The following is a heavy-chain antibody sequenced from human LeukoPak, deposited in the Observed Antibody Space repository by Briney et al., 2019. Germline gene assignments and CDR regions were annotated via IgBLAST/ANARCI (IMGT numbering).Heavy chain of an antibody. V-gene: IGHV3-66*02. D-gene: IGHD2-21*01. CDR2: IYSGGST. J-gene: IGHJ6*03. Sequence: GGSLRLSCAASGFTVSSNYMSWVRQAPGKGLEWVSVIYSGGSTYYADSVKGRFTISRDNSKNTLYLQMSSLRAEDTAVYYCASHIYYYYYMDVWGKGTTVTVSS. CDR1: GFTVSSNY. CDR3: ASHIYYYYYMDV.